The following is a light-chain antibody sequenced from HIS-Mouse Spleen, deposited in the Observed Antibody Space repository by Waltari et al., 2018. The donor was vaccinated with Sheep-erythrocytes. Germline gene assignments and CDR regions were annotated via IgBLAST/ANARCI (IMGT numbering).Light chain of an antibody. Sequence: SYELTQPPSVSVSPGQTASITCSGDKLGDKYACWYQQKPGQSPVLVIYQDRKRPSGIPEAFSGSNSGNTATLTISGTQAMDEADYYCCSYAGSYNHVFATGTKVTVL. CDR1: KLGDKY. CDR3: CSYAGSYNHV. J-gene: IGLJ1*01. V-gene: IGLV3-1*01. CDR2: QDR.